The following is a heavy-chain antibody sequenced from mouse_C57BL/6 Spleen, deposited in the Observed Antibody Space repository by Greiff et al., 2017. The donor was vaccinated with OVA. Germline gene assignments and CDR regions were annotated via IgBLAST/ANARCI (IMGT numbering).Heavy chain of an antibody. J-gene: IGHJ3*01. V-gene: IGHV14-1*01. CDR1: GFNIKDYY. Sequence: VQLQQSGAELVRPGASVKLSCTASGFNIKDYYMHWVKQRPEQGLEWIGRIDPEDGDTEYAPKFRGKATMTADTSSNTAYLQLSSLTSEDTAVYYCTTTAQATVRSFAYWGQGTLVTVSA. D-gene: IGHD3-2*02. CDR3: TTTAQATVRSFAY. CDR2: IDPEDGDT.